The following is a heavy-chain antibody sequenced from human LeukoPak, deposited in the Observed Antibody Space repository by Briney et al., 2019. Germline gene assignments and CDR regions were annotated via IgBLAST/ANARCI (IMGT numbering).Heavy chain of an antibody. J-gene: IGHJ4*02. CDR3: VVVPAAASSWVDY. CDR2: ISSASYT. Sequence: GGSLRLSCAASGFTFSDFYISWIRQAPGKGLEWVSYISSASYTNYAESVKGRFTISRDNAKNSVYLQMNSPRADDTAVYYCVVVPAAASSWVDYWGQGTLVTVSS. V-gene: IGHV3-11*03. CDR1: GFTFSDFY. D-gene: IGHD2-2*01.